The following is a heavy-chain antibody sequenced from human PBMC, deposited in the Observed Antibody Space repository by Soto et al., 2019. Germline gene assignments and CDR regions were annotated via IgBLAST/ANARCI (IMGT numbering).Heavy chain of an antibody. Sequence: PSETLSLTCTVSGGSISSKHYWSWIRQHPGKGLEWIGYIYLSGFTYSNPSLKSRVTMSIDTSKNQFSLKLSSVTAADTAVYYCARGGLDDFWSGYLYHLDSWGLGTLVTVSS. CDR2: IYLSGFT. D-gene: IGHD3-3*01. J-gene: IGHJ4*02. CDR1: GGSISSKHY. CDR3: ARGGLDDFWSGYLYHLDS. V-gene: IGHV4-30-4*08.